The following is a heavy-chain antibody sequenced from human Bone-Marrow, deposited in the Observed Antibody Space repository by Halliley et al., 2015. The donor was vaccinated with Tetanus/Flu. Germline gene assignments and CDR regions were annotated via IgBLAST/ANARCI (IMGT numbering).Heavy chain of an antibody. CDR2: IRSSGMT. CDR3: ARGGRQSFSGL. J-gene: IGHJ2*01. D-gene: IGHD1-26*01. Sequence: LEWISFIRSSGMTYDADSVEGRFTVSRDKAENSLFLQMDSLRDEDTAVYFCARGGRQSFSGLWGRGTLVTVSS. V-gene: IGHV3-48*02.